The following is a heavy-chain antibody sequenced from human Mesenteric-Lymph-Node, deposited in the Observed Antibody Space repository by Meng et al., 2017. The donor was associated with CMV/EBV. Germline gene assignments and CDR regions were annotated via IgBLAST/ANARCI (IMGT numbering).Heavy chain of an antibody. CDR2: INHSGRT. J-gene: IGHJ4*02. CDR3: ARRPGCSSVSCYAGSGNDY. Sequence: SFSGFYWSWIRQPPGKGLEWIGEINHSGRTNYNPSLRSRVTMSVDTSKNQFSLKLSSVTAADTAVYYCARRPGCSSVSCYAGSGNDYWGQGALVTVSS. V-gene: IGHV4-34*01. CDR1: SFSGFY. D-gene: IGHD2-2*01.